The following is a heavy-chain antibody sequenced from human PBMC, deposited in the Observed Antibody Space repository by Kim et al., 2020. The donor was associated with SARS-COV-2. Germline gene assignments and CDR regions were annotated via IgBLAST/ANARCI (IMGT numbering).Heavy chain of an antibody. V-gene: IGHV3-23*01. CDR3: NQFTMVRGPKYFQH. J-gene: IGHJ1*01. CDR1: GFTFSSYA. Sequence: GGSLRLSCAASGFTFSSYAMSWVRQAPGKGLEWVSAISGSGGSTYYADSVKGRFTISRDNSKNTLYLQMNSLRAEDTAVYYCNQFTMVRGPKYFQHWGQGTLVTVSS. D-gene: IGHD3-10*01. CDR2: ISGSGGST.